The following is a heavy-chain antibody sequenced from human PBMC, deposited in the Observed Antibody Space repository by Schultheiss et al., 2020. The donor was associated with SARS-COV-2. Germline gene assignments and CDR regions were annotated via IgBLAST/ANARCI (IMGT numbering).Heavy chain of an antibody. CDR2: ISGSGGST. CDR3: ARECDFWSGYYPYYFDY. D-gene: IGHD3-3*01. Sequence: GGSLRLSCAASGFTFSSYSMNWVRQAPGKGLEWVSAISGSGGSTYYADSVKGRFTISRDNSKNTLYLQMNSLRAEDTAVYYCARECDFWSGYYPYYFDYWGQGTLVTVSS. J-gene: IGHJ4*02. V-gene: IGHV3-23*01. CDR1: GFTFSSYS.